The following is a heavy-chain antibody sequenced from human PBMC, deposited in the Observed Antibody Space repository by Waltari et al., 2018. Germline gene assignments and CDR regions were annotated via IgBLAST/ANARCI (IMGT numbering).Heavy chain of an antibody. Sequence: KPGATVKISCKASGYTFTDYYMHWVQQAHGKGHEWMGRVDPEDGETIYAEKFQGRVTITADTSTDTAYMELSGLRSEDTAVYYCATAYNGNPGRAFDIWGQGTMVTVSS. J-gene: IGHJ3*02. D-gene: IGHD1-20*01. CDR2: VDPEDGET. CDR3: ATAYNGNPGRAFDI. V-gene: IGHV1-69-2*01. CDR1: GYTFTDYY.